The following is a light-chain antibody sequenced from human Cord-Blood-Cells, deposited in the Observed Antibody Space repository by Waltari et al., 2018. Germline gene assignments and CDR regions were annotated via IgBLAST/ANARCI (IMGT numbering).Light chain of an antibody. CDR2: AAS. CDR1: QSISSY. J-gene: IGKJ4*01. CDR3: QQSYSTPLT. Sequence: EIQMPQSPSPVSASVRDRVTITCRASQSISSYLNWYQQKPGKAPKLLIYAASSLQSGVPSRFSGSGSGTDFTLTISSLQPEDFATYYCQQSYSTPLTFGGGTKVEIK. V-gene: IGKV1-39*01.